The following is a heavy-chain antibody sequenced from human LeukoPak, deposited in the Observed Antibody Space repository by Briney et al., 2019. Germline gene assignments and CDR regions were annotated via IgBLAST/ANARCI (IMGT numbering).Heavy chain of an antibody. CDR3: ARRYCSGGSCYSAFDY. D-gene: IGHD2-15*01. V-gene: IGHV3-23*01. J-gene: IGHJ4*02. Sequence: GGSLRLSCAASGFTFSSYAMSWVRQAPGKGLEWVSVISGSGGSTYYADSVKGRFTISRDNSKNTLYLQMNSLRSEDTAVYYCARRYCSGGSCYSAFDYWGQGTLVTVSS. CDR2: ISGSGGST. CDR1: GFTFSSYA.